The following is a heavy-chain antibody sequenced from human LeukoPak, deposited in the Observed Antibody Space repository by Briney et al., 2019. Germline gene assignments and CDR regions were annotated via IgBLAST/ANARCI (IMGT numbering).Heavy chain of an antibody. CDR1: GFTFDDYA. Sequence: WGSLRLSCAASGFTFDDYAMHWVRQAPGKGLECVSLISWDGDSTYYSDSVKGRFTISRDNNKNSLYLQMNSLRTEDTALYYCATAPYDSIGIFDYWGQGTLVTVSS. CDR2: ISWDGDST. J-gene: IGHJ4*02. V-gene: IGHV3-43D*03. D-gene: IGHD3-22*01. CDR3: ATAPYDSIGIFDY.